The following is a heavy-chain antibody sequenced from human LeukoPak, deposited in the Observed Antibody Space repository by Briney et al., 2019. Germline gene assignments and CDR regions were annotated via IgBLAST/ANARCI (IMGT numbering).Heavy chain of an antibody. D-gene: IGHD3-22*01. V-gene: IGHV3-15*01. J-gene: IGHJ4*02. CDR1: GFTFSTYS. Sequence: PGGSLRLSCVVSGFTFSTYSMSWVRQAPGKGLECVGCIKRGTDGGTTDYAAPVKGRFTISRDDSKSTLYLQMNSLKTDDTAVYYCTTKYYYDSSGYNNFDYWGQGTLVTVSS. CDR2: IKRGTDGGTT. CDR3: TTKYYYDSSGYNNFDY.